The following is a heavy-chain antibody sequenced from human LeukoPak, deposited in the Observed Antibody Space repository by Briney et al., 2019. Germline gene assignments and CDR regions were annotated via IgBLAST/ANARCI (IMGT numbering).Heavy chain of an antibody. CDR3: AKGDYGDQGFDY. J-gene: IGHJ4*02. D-gene: IGHD4-17*01. V-gene: IGHV3-20*04. CDR1: GFTFDDHG. Sequence: GGSLRLSCAASGFTFDDHGMIWVRQAPGKGLEWVTGIDWNGGSPRYADSVKGRFTISRDNAKNSLYLQMNSLRAEDTAVYYCAKGDYGDQGFDYWGQGTLVTVSS. CDR2: IDWNGGSP.